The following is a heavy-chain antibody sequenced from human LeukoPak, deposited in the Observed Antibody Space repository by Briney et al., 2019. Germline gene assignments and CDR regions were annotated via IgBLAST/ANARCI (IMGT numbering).Heavy chain of an antibody. J-gene: IGHJ6*02. CDR3: AKAMYYDILTGYRTYYYYGMDV. V-gene: IGHV3-23*01. CDR2: ISGSGGST. Sequence: PGGSLRLSCAASGFTFSNYAMSWVRQAPGKGLEWVSAISGSGGSTYYADSVKGRFTISRDNSKNTLYLQMNSLRAEDTAVYYCAKAMYYDILTGYRTYYYYGMDVWGQGTTVTVSS. CDR1: GFTFSNYA. D-gene: IGHD3-9*01.